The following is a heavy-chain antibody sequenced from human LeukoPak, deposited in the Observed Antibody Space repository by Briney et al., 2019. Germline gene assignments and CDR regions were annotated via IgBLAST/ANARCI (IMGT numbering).Heavy chain of an antibody. J-gene: IGHJ4*02. V-gene: IGHV3-7*04. CDR3: ARDRHRNDLEY. CDR1: GFTFSDFW. Sequence: AGGSLRLSWVDSGFTFSDFWMNWVRQAPGKGLEWVANTNQEGSEKHYVDSVKGRFTISRDNAKKSLYLQMNNLRAEDTAVYYCARDRHRNDLEYWGQGTLVTVSS. CDR2: TNQEGSEK.